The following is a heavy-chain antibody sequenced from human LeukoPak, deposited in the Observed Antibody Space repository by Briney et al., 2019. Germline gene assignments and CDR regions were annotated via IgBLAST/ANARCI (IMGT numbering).Heavy chain of an antibody. CDR1: GGSVNNYY. J-gene: IGHJ4*02. Sequence: PSETLSLTCTVSGGSVNNYYWFWIRQFPGKGLEYIGYVYYTRSTDYNPSLESRATISVDTSKNQFSLKLRSVTAADTATYYCARQKKGLQRVDTGFDSWGQGTLVIVSS. CDR3: ARQKKGLQRVDTGFDS. D-gene: IGHD2-15*01. V-gene: IGHV4-59*02. CDR2: VYYTRST.